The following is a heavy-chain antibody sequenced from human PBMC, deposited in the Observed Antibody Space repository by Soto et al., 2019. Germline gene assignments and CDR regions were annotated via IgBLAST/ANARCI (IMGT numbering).Heavy chain of an antibody. CDR2: ISSSSSYI. CDR3: ARAPAHLWSGDPSYGMDA. V-gene: IGHV3-21*01. Sequence: GGSLRLSCAASGFTFSSYSMNWVRQAPGKGLEWVSSISSSSSYIYYADSVKGRFTISRDNAKNSLYLQMNSLRAEDTAVYYCARAPAHLWSGDPSYGMDAWGQGNTVT. CDR1: GFTFSSYS. J-gene: IGHJ6*02. D-gene: IGHD3-3*02.